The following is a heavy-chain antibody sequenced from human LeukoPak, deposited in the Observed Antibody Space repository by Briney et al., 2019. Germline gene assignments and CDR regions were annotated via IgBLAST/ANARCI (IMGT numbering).Heavy chain of an antibody. CDR2: IYYSGST. J-gene: IGHJ6*02. Sequence: SETLSLTCTVSGGSISSSGYYWSWIRQHPGKGLEWIGYIYYSGSTYYNPSLKSRVTISVDTSKNQFSLKLSSVTAADTAVYYCAREGYCSGGSCPGRMDVWGQGTTVTVS. CDR3: AREGYCSGGSCPGRMDV. CDR1: GGSISSSGYY. D-gene: IGHD2-15*01. V-gene: IGHV4-31*03.